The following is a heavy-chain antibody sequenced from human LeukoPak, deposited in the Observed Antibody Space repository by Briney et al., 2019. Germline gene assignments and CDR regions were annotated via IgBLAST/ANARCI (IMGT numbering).Heavy chain of an antibody. CDR3: SRGSGWLSVY. Sequence: GGSLRLSCTASGFTFGDYLISWFRQAPGKGLEWIGFISGGTTEYAASVKGRFTISRDDSTSIAYLQMNSLTTEDTAVYYCSRGSGWLSVYWGQETLVTVSS. J-gene: IGHJ4*02. CDR1: GFTFGDYL. D-gene: IGHD6-19*01. V-gene: IGHV3-49*03. CDR2: ISGGTT.